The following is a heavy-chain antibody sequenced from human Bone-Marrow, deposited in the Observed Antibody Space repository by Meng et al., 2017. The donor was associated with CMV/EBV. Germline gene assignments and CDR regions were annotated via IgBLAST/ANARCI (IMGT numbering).Heavy chain of an antibody. CDR3: ARHARELLHDAFDI. V-gene: IGHV3-7*01. CDR2: IKQDGSET. Sequence: GESLKISCAASGFISSTYSMTWVRQAPGKGLEWVANIKQDGSETYYVDSVKGRFTVSRDNAENSLFLQMNSLRAEDTAVYYCARHARELLHDAFDIWGQGTMVTVSS. D-gene: IGHD2-15*01. J-gene: IGHJ3*02. CDR1: GFISSTYS.